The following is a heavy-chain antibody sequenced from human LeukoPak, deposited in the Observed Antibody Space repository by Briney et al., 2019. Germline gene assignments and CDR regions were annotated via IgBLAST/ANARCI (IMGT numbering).Heavy chain of an antibody. D-gene: IGHD1-14*01. V-gene: IGHV4-34*01. J-gene: IGHJ4*02. CDR3: AISSTVTSFDY. Sequence: SETLSLTCAVYGGSFSGYYWSWIRQPPGKGLEWIGEINHSGSTNYNPSLKSRVTISVDTSKNQFSLKLSSVTAAGTAVYYCAISSTVTSFDYWGQGTLVTVSS. CDR2: INHSGST. CDR1: GGSFSGYY.